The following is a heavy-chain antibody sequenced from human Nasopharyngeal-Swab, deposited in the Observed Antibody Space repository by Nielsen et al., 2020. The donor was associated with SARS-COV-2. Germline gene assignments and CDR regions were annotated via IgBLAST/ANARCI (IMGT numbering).Heavy chain of an antibody. J-gene: IGHJ3*02. CDR2: FDPEDGET. Sequence: ASVKLSCKVSGYTLTELSMHWVRPAPGTGLEWMGGFDPEDGETIYAQKFQGRVTMTEDTSTDTAYMELSSLRSEDTAVYYCATSYGSGSYWIPRGAFDIWGQGTTVTVSS. CDR1: GYTLTELS. CDR3: ATSYGSGSYWIPRGAFDI. V-gene: IGHV1-24*01. D-gene: IGHD3-10*01.